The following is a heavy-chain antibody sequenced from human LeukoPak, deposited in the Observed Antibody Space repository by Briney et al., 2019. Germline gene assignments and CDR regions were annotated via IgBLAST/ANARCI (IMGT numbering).Heavy chain of an antibody. V-gene: IGHV1-24*01. CDR2: FDPEDGEA. D-gene: IGHD2/OR15-2a*01. CDR3: ATDFLGFDP. J-gene: IGHJ5*02. Sequence: GASVKVSCKVSGSTLTELSMHWVRQAPGEGLEWMGGFDPEDGEAIYALKFQGRVTMTEDTSTDTVYMELTSLRSEDTAVYYCATDFLGFDPWGQGTLVTVSS. CDR1: GSTLTELS.